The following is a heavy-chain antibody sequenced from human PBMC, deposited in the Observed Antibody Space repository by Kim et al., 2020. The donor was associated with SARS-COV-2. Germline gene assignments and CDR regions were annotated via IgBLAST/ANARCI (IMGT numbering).Heavy chain of an antibody. J-gene: IGHJ4*02. CDR3: TTDDYYYDSSGYNRYYFDY. Sequence: GGSLRLSCAASGFTFSNAWMSWVRQAPGKGLEWVGRIKSKTDGGTTDYAAPVKGRFTISRDDSKNTLYLQMNSLKTEDTAVYYCTTDDYYYDSSGYNRYYFDYWGQGTLSPSPQ. CDR1: GFTFSNAW. V-gene: IGHV3-15*01. CDR2: IKSKTDGGTT. D-gene: IGHD3-22*01.